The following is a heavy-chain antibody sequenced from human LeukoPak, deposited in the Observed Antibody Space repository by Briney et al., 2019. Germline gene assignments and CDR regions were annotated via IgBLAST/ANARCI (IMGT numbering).Heavy chain of an antibody. D-gene: IGHD5-12*01. V-gene: IGHV3-74*01. CDR3: ARPSATINAFHI. CDR1: GFTFSSNW. Sequence: GGSLRLSCAASGFTFSSNWMHWVRQAPGKGLVWVSRINSDGTTTNYADSVQGRFTISRDNAKNTLYLQMNTLRDEDTAVYYCARPSATINAFHIWGQGTLVTVSS. J-gene: IGHJ3*02. CDR2: INSDGTTT.